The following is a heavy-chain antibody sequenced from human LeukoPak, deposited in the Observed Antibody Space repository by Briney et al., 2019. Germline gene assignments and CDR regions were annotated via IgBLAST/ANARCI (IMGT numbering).Heavy chain of an antibody. CDR2: ISGSGGST. Sequence: SLRLSCAASGFTFSSYAMSWVRQAPGKGLEWVSAISGSGGSTYYADSVKGRFTISRDDSKNTLYLQMISLRAEDTAVYYCAKRFAAAVYYFDYWGQGTLVTVSS. D-gene: IGHD6-13*01. CDR3: AKRFAAAVYYFDY. V-gene: IGHV3-23*01. J-gene: IGHJ4*02. CDR1: GFTFSSYA.